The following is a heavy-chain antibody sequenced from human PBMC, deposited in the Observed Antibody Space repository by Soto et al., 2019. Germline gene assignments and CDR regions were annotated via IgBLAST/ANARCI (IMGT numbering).Heavy chain of an antibody. CDR3: ARDMGGYYFEPNDY. J-gene: IGHJ4*02. CDR1: GSTLTSYG. D-gene: IGHD3-22*01. V-gene: IGHV1-18*01. Sequence: ASVKVSCKTSGSTLTSYGISWVRQAPGQGLEWMGWITANNVNTNYAQKFQGRVTMTTDTSTATAYMELRSLRSNDTAVYYCARDMGGYYFEPNDYWGQGTLVTVSS. CDR2: ITANNVNT.